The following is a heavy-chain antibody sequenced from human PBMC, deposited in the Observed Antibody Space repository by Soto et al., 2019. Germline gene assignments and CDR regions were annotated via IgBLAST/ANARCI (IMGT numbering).Heavy chain of an antibody. D-gene: IGHD2-21*01. CDR1: GFSFSYA. Sequence: DVQLLESGGGLVQPGGSVRLSCVVSGFSFSYAIIWVRQAPGKGQEWVSGITGGGSTEYAASVKGRFTISRDNSKNTVYLQMNSLRAEDTAMSYCAKDAVYNDGLWLVSDWGQGTLVTVS. CDR2: ITGGGST. J-gene: IGHJ4*02. V-gene: IGHV3-23*01. CDR3: AKDAVYNDGLWLVSD.